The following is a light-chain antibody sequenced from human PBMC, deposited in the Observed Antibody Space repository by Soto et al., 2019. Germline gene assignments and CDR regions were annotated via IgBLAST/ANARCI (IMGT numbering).Light chain of an antibody. V-gene: IGLV4-69*01. CDR2: LNSDGSH. CDR3: QTWGTGVV. J-gene: IGLJ2*01. CDR1: SGHSSYA. Sequence: QSVLTQSPSASASLGASVKLTCTLSSGHSSYAIAWHQQQPEKGPRYLMKLNSDGSHSKGDGIPDRFSASSSGAERYLTLSSLQSEDEADYYCQTWGTGVVFGGGTKLTVL.